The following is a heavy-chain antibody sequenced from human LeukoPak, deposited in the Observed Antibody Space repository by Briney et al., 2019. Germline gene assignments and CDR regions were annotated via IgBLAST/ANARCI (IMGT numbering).Heavy chain of an antibody. V-gene: IGHV1-24*01. Sequence: ASVKVSWKVSGYTLTELSMHWVRQAPGKGLEWMGGFDPEDGETIYAQKFQGRVTMTEDTSTDTAYMELSSLRSEDTAVYYCATGPRILSLEGSSYYGMDVWGKGTTVTVSS. CDR2: FDPEDGET. J-gene: IGHJ6*04. D-gene: IGHD2-15*01. CDR3: ATGPRILSLEGSSYYGMDV. CDR1: GYTLTELS.